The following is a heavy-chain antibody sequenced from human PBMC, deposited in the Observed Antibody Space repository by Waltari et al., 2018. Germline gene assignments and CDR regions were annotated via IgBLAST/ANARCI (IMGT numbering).Heavy chain of an antibody. CDR3: ARDGSYGAFDI. CDR1: GFTFSSYS. CDR2: ISSSSSYI. J-gene: IGHJ3*02. V-gene: IGHV3-21*01. Sequence: EVQLVESGGGLVKPGGSLRLSCAASGFTFSSYSMNWVRQAPGKGMEWVSSISSSSSYIYYADSVKGRVTISRDNAKNSLYLQMNSLRAEDTAVYYCARDGSYGAFDIWGQGTMVTVSS. D-gene: IGHD1-26*01.